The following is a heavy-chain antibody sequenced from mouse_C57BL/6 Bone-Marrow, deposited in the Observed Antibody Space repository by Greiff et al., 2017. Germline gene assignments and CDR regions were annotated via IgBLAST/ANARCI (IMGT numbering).Heavy chain of an antibody. Sequence: VQLVESGAELARPGASVKLSCKASGYTFTSYGISWVKQRTGQGLEWIGEIYPRSGNTYYNEKFKGKATLTADKSSSTAYMELRSLTSEDSAVYFCALYGSSFAYWGQGTLVTVSA. CDR3: ALYGSSFAY. V-gene: IGHV1-81*01. CDR2: IYPRSGNT. D-gene: IGHD1-1*01. CDR1: GYTFTSYG. J-gene: IGHJ3*01.